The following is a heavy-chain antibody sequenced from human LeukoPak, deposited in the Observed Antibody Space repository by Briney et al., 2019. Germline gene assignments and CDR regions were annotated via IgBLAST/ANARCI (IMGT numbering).Heavy chain of an antibody. Sequence: GGSLRPSCAASGCTFSSYWMHWARQAPGKGLVWVSRINSDGSSTSYADSVKGRFTISRDNAKNTLYLQMNRLRAEDTAVYYCARVRDYTPEYFQHWGQGTLVTVSS. D-gene: IGHD3-3*01. CDR2: INSDGSST. J-gene: IGHJ1*01. V-gene: IGHV3-74*01. CDR1: GCTFSSYW. CDR3: ARVRDYTPEYFQH.